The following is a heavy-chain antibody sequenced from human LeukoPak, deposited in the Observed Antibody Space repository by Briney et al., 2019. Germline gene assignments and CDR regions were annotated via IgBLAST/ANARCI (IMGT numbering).Heavy chain of an antibody. D-gene: IGHD4-17*01. V-gene: IGHV3-23*01. CDR1: GFTFSSYS. CDR3: AKYGHYGDFEYFQH. Sequence: PGGSLRLSCAASGFTFSSYSMNWVRQAPGKGLEWVSAISGSGGSTYYADSVKGRFTISRDNSKNTLYLQMNSLRAEDTAVYYCAKYGHYGDFEYFQHWGQGTLVTVSS. J-gene: IGHJ1*01. CDR2: ISGSGGST.